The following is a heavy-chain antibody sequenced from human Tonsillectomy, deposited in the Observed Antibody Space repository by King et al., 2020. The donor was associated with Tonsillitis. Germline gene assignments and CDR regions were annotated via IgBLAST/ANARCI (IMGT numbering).Heavy chain of an antibody. CDR3: AKASPTNDYGDYVQVY. J-gene: IGHJ4*02. CDR2: IRYDGSNK. V-gene: IGHV3-30*02. CDR1: GFTFSSYG. Sequence: VQLVESGGGVVQPGGSLRLSCAASGFTFSSYGMHWVRQAPGKGLEWVAFIRYDGSNKYYADSVKGRFTISRDNSKNTVYLQMNSLRAEDTAVYHCAKASPTNDYGDYVQVYWGQGTLVTVSS. D-gene: IGHD4-17*01.